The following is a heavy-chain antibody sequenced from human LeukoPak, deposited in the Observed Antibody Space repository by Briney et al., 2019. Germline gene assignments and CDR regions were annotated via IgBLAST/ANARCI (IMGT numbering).Heavy chain of an antibody. J-gene: IGHJ4*02. CDR1: GGSISSGGYS. CDR2: IYHSGST. Sequence: SQTLSLTCAVSGGSISSGGYSWSWIRQPPGKGLEWIGYIYHSGSTYYNPSLKSRVTISVDTSKNQFSLKLSSVTAADTAVYYCTAAGNRPYYFDYWGQGTLVTVSS. D-gene: IGHD6-13*01. CDR3: TAAGNRPYYFDY. V-gene: IGHV4-30-2*01.